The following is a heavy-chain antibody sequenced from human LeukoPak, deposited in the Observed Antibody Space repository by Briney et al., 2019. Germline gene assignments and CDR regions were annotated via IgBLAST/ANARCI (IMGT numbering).Heavy chain of an antibody. Sequence: PSETLSLTCAVYGGSFSGYYWSWIRQPPGKGLEWIGEINHSGSTNYNPSLKSRVTISVDTSKNQFSLKLSSVTAADTAVYYCARLGFGELLGDDAFDIWGQGTMVTVSS. CDR1: GGSFSGYY. D-gene: IGHD3-10*01. V-gene: IGHV4-34*01. J-gene: IGHJ3*02. CDR2: INHSGST. CDR3: ARLGFGELLGDDAFDI.